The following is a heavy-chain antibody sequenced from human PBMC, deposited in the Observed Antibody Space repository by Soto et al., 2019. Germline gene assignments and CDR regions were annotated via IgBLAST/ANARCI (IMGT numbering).Heavy chain of an antibody. CDR1: VGTFSSYT. Sequence: QVQLVQSGAEVKKPGSSVKVSCKASVGTFSSYTISWVRQAPGQGLEWMGRIIPILGIANYAQKFQGRVTTTADNSTSTVYMELSSLRCEDTAVYYCATYHYHSLTRYYWGQGTLVTVSS. CDR2: IIPILGIA. D-gene: IGHD3-9*01. V-gene: IGHV1-69*02. CDR3: ATYHYHSLTRYY. J-gene: IGHJ4*02.